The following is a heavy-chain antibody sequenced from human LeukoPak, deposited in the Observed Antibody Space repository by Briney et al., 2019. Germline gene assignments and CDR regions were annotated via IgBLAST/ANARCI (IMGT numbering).Heavy chain of an antibody. J-gene: IGHJ3*02. CDR3: AKSRCSGGSCYAWGAAFDI. D-gene: IGHD2-15*01. CDR2: ISSSSTI. Sequence: GGSLRLSCAASGFTFSTYYMNWVRQAPGKGLDWVSYISSSSTIYYADSVKGRFTISRDNAKNSLYLQMNSLRDEDTAVYYCAKSRCSGGSCYAWGAAFDIWGQGTMVTVSS. CDR1: GFTFSTYY. V-gene: IGHV3-48*02.